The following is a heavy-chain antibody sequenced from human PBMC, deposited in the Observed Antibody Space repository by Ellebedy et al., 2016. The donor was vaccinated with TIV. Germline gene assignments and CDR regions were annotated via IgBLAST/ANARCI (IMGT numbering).Heavy chain of an antibody. V-gene: IGHV3-74*01. Sequence: GESLKISCEASGFPFSSYWMHWVRQAPGKGLVWVSRLTSDGRSTSYADSVKGRFTIYRDNAKNTLYLQMNSLRAEDTAMYYCAGGGPTSSDYWGRGTLVTVSS. D-gene: IGHD3-10*01. J-gene: IGHJ4*02. CDR3: AGGGPTSSDY. CDR2: LTSDGRST. CDR1: GFPFSSYW.